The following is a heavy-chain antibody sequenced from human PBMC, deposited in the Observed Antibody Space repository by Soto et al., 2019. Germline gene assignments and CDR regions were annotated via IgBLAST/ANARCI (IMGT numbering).Heavy chain of an antibody. J-gene: IGHJ4*02. CDR1: GYTFTSYA. CDR3: ASSERGRIAAADPFDY. Sequence: ASVKVSCKASGYTFTSYAMHWVRQAPGQRLEWMGWINAGNGNTKYSQKFQGRVTITRDTSASTAYMELSSLRSEDTAVYYCASSERGRIAAADPFDYWGQGTLVTVSS. CDR2: INAGNGNT. D-gene: IGHD6-25*01. V-gene: IGHV1-3*01.